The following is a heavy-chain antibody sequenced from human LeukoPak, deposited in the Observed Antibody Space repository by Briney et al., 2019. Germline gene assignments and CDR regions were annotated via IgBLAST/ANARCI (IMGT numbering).Heavy chain of an antibody. D-gene: IGHD2-21*02. Sequence: ASVKVSCKASGYMFTCYYMHWVRQAPGHGLEWMGWIDPNSGGTNYAQKFQGRVTMTRDTSISTAYMELSSLRSDDKAVYYCARGYCSGDCFTLFDYWGQGALVPVSS. CDR1: GYMFTCYY. J-gene: IGHJ4*02. CDR2: IDPNSGGT. CDR3: ARGYCSGDCFTLFDY. V-gene: IGHV1-2*02.